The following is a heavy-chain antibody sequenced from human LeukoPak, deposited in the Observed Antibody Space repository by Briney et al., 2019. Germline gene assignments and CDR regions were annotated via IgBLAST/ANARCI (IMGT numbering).Heavy chain of an antibody. CDR2: ISAYNGDT. CDR1: GYTLTSYG. V-gene: IGHV1-18*04. Sequence: ASVKVSCKASGYTLTSYGITWVRQAPGQGLEWIGYISAYNGDTNYAQKLQGRVTMTTDTSTSTAYMEVRSLRSDDTAMYYCARTSDYHLVWYFDYWGQGTLVTVSS. J-gene: IGHJ4*02. CDR3: ARTSDYHLVWYFDY. D-gene: IGHD2-2*01.